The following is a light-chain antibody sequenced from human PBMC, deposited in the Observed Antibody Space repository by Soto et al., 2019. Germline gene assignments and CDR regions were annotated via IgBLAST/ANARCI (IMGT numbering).Light chain of an antibody. J-gene: IGKJ1*01. Sequence: ETVLTQSPGTLSLSPAERATRSCRASQSVSTTYLAWYQQKSGQSHRLLTYATSSRATGIPDRFSGSGSGTDFTLPISRLESEDFAVYYCQQYCLSRWTFGQGTKWIS. CDR1: QSVSTTY. CDR2: ATS. CDR3: QQYCLSRWT. V-gene: IGKV3-20*01.